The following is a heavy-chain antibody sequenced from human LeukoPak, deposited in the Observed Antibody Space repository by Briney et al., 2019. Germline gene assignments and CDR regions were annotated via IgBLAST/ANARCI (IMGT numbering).Heavy chain of an antibody. Sequence: SETLSLTCAVYGGSFSGYYWRCSRQPPGKGLEWIGEINHSGSTNYNPSLKSRVTISVDTSKNQFSLKLSSVTAADTAVYYCARVHKIFGVVPLGNWFDPWGQGTLVTVSS. CDR2: INHSGST. V-gene: IGHV4-34*01. CDR1: GGSFSGYY. D-gene: IGHD3-3*01. J-gene: IGHJ5*02. CDR3: ARVHKIFGVVPLGNWFDP.